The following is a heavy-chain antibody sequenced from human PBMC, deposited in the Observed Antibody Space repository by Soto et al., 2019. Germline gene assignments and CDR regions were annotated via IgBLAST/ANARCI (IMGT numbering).Heavy chain of an antibody. V-gene: IGHV3-30*18. J-gene: IGHJ6*02. CDR2: ISYDGSNK. CDR3: AKEVHPMVRGQYGMDV. CDR1: GFTFSSYG. D-gene: IGHD3-10*01. Sequence: GSLRLSCAASGFTFSSYGMHWVRQAPGKGLEWVAVISYDGSNKYYADSVKGRFTISRDNSKNTLYLQMNSLRAEDTAVYYCAKEVHPMVRGQYGMDVWGQGTTVTVSS.